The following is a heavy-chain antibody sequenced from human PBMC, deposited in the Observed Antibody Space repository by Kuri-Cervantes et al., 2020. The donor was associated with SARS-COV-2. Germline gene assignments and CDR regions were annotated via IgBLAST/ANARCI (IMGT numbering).Heavy chain of an antibody. D-gene: IGHD7-27*01. V-gene: IGHV3-11*04. CDR3: ARPNWGLDY. CDR1: GFTFSDYY. CDR2: ISSNGSTI. J-gene: IGHJ4*02. Sequence: GESLKISCAASGFTFSDYYMSWIRQAPGKGLEWVSYISSNGSTIYYADSVKGRLTISRDNAKNSLYLQMNSLRAEDTAVYYCARPNWGLDYWGQGTLVTVSS.